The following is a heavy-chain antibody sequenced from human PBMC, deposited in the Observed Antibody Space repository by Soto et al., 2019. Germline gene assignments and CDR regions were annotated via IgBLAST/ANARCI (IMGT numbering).Heavy chain of an antibody. CDR3: ARVGCSGNFCYDGLDV. J-gene: IGHJ6*02. CDR1: GFTFRDYY. CDR2: ISKSSSTI. V-gene: IGHV3-11*01. Sequence: PGGSLRLSCAASGFTFRDYYMTWIRQAPGKGPECISYISKSSSTIKYAESVKGRFTISRDNAKNSLSLQMNSLRAEDTAVYYCARVGCSGNFCYDGLDVWGQGTAVTVSS. D-gene: IGHD3-22*01.